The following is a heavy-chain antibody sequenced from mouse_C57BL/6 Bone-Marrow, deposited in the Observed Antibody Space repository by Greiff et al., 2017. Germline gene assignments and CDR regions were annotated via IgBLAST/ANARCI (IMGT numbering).Heavy chain of an antibody. V-gene: IGHV1-5*01. Sequence: VQLQQSGTVLARPGASVKMSCKTSGYTFTSYWMHWVKQRPGQGLEWIGAIYPGNSDTSYNQKFKGKANLTAVTSASTAYMELSSLTNEDSAVYYCTRSPEFITTVRFFDYWGQGTTLTVSS. D-gene: IGHD1-1*01. J-gene: IGHJ2*01. CDR2: IYPGNSDT. CDR3: TRSPEFITTVRFFDY. CDR1: GYTFTSYW.